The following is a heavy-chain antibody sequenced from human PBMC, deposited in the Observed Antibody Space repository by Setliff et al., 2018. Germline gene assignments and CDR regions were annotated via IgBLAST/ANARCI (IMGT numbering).Heavy chain of an antibody. D-gene: IGHD3-10*01. CDR1: NGSVSTTTHY. CDR3: ARIDFTMLQGVLGH. V-gene: IGHV4-39*07. CDR2: VYYSGYT. Sequence: ASETLSLTCTVSNGSVSTTTHYWGWVRQPPGKGLEWIGSVYYSGYTYYSPSLESRVAISVDTSKNQFSLKLNSVTAADTAVYYCARIDFTMLQGVLGHWGQGTLVTVSS. J-gene: IGHJ1*01.